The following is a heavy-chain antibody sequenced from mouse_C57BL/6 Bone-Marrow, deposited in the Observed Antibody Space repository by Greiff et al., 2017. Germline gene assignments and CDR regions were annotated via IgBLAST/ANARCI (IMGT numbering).Heavy chain of an antibody. D-gene: IGHD1-1*01. CDR2: ISNGGGST. V-gene: IGHV5-12*01. J-gene: IGHJ4*01. CDR3: ARQVVTTVVNYAMDK. CDR1: GFTFSDYY. Sequence: EVHLVESGGGLVQPGGSLKLSCAASGFTFSDYYMYWVRQTPEKRLEWVAYISNGGGSTYYPDTVKGRFTISRDNAKNTLYLQMSRLKSEDTAMYYCARQVVTTVVNYAMDKWGQGTSVTVST.